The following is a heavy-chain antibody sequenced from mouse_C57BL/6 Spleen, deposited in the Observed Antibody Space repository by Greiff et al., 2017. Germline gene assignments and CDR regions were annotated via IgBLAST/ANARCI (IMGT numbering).Heavy chain of an antibody. V-gene: IGHV1-82*01. Sequence: QVQLQQSGPELVKPGASVKISCKASGYAFSSSWMNWVKQRPGKGLEWIGRIYPGDGDTNYNGKFKGKATLTADKSSSTAYMQLSSLTSEDSAVYFCARVYYYGSSYNSWYFDVWGTGTTVTVSS. J-gene: IGHJ1*03. CDR2: IYPGDGDT. D-gene: IGHD1-1*01. CDR1: GYAFSSSW. CDR3: ARVYYYGSSYNSWYFDV.